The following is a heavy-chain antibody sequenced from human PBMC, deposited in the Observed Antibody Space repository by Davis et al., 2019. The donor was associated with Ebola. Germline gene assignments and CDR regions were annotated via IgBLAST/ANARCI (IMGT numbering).Heavy chain of an antibody. D-gene: IGHD3-22*01. CDR3: ARDITMIVGGWFDP. Sequence: ASVKVSCKASGYTFTSYDINWVRQATGQGLEWMGWMNPNSGNTGYAQKFQGRVTMTRDTSTSTAYMELRSLRSDDTAVYYCARDITMIVGGWFDPWGQGTLVTVSS. CDR1: GYTFTSYD. CDR2: MNPNSGNT. J-gene: IGHJ5*02. V-gene: IGHV1-8*01.